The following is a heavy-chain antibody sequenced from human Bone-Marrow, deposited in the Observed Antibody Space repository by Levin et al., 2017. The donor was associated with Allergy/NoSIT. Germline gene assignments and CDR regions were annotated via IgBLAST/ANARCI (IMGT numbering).Heavy chain of an antibody. D-gene: IGHD3-22*01. J-gene: IGHJ4*02. CDR1: GFHFPNYA. CDR2: VGGGGGNT. Sequence: PGGSLRLSCAASGFHFPNYAMSWVRQVPGKGLELVSTVGGGGGNTYFADSVRGRFTIYRDDSQSAVFLQMRSLRAEDTAVYYCAKGFYYDTRGFFSVDHWGQGVVVTVSS. V-gene: IGHV3-23*01. CDR3: AKGFYYDTRGFFSVDH.